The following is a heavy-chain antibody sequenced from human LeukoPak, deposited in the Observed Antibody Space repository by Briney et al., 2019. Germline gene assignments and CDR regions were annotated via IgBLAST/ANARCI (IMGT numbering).Heavy chain of an antibody. Sequence: PSETLSLTCTVSGGSISGSSYYWGWIRQPPGKGLEWIGSIYYSGSTYYNPSLKSRVTISVDTSKNQFSLKLSSVTAADTAVYYCARDTVSSWLVPLGAFDIWGQGTMVTVSS. CDR2: IYYSGST. D-gene: IGHD6-13*01. CDR3: ARDTVSSWLVPLGAFDI. J-gene: IGHJ3*02. V-gene: IGHV4-39*07. CDR1: GGSISGSSYY.